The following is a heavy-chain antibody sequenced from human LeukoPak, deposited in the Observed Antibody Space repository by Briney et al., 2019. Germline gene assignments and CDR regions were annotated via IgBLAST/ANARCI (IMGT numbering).Heavy chain of an antibody. Sequence: GGSLRLSCAASGFTFSSYGMHWVRQAPGKGLEWVAFIRYDGSNKYYADSVKGRFTISRDNSKNTLYLQMNSLRAEDTAVYYCAKDRDSSGYLRVPTGHWGQGTLVTVSS. CDR1: GFTFSSYG. D-gene: IGHD3-22*01. CDR3: AKDRDSSGYLRVPTGH. V-gene: IGHV3-30*02. CDR2: IRYDGSNK. J-gene: IGHJ4*02.